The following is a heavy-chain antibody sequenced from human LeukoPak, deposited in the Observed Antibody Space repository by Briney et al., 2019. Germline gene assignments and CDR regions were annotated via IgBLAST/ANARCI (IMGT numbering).Heavy chain of an antibody. CDR1: GFTFSSYA. CDR2: IYYSGST. J-gene: IGHJ3*02. V-gene: IGHV4-59*01. CDR3: ARITTVVTLDAFDI. D-gene: IGHD4-23*01. Sequence: GSLRLSCAASGFTFSSYAMSWIRQPPGKGLEWIGYIYYSGSTNYNPSLKSRVTISVDTSKNQCSLKLSSVTAADTAVYYCARITTVVTLDAFDIWGQGTMVTVSS.